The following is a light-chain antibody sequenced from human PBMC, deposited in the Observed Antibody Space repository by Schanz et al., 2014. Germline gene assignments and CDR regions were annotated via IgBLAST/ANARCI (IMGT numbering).Light chain of an antibody. CDR1: QSVSSN. V-gene: IGKV3-15*01. CDR2: GAS. CDR3: QQYGALPFT. Sequence: EIVMTQSPATLSVSPGERATLSCRASQSVSSNLAWYQQKPGQAPRLLIYGASTRATGIPARFSGSGSGTEFTLTISSLEPEDFAVYYCQQYGALPFTFGGGTKVEIK. J-gene: IGKJ4*01.